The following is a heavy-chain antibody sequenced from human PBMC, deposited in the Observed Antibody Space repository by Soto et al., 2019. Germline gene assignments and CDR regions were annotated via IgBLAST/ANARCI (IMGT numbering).Heavy chain of an antibody. CDR3: ARSTVGYYGSGSGFDY. CDR2: ISAYNGNT. V-gene: IGHV1-18*01. Sequence: QVQLVQSGAEVKKPGASVKVSCKASGYTFTSYGISWVRQAPGQGLEWMGWISAYNGNTNYAQKLQGRVTMTTDTSTSTVYMELRSLRSDDTAVYYCARSTVGYYGSGSGFDYWGQGTLVTVSS. J-gene: IGHJ4*02. D-gene: IGHD3-10*01. CDR1: GYTFTSYG.